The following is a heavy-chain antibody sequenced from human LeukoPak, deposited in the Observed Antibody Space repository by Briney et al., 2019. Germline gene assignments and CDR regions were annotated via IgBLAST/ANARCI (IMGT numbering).Heavy chain of an antibody. J-gene: IGHJ3*02. D-gene: IGHD3-22*01. V-gene: IGHV4-39*01. CDR3: AGRTISIVDAFDI. CDR1: GGSISSSSYY. CDR2: IYYSGST. Sequence: SETLSLTCTVSGGSISSSSYYWGWIRQPPGKGLEWIGSIYYSGSTYYNPSPKSRVTISVDTSKNQFSLKLSSVTAADTAVYYCAGRTISIVDAFDIWGQGTMVTVSS.